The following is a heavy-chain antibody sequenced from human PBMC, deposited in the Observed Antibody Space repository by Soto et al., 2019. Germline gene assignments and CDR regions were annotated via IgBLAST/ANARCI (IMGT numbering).Heavy chain of an antibody. Sequence: EVQLVESGGGLVQPGGFLKLSCAASGFIFSGSAIHWVRQASGKGLEWVGRIRSRANNFATSSAASVKGRFTFSRDDSKNTAYLQMNTLKPEDTAVYYCARGQGAAIGDYYYHGMDVWDQGTTVTVSS. CDR1: GFIFSGSA. J-gene: IGHJ6*02. D-gene: IGHD2-2*02. CDR3: ARGQGAAIGDYYYHGMDV. V-gene: IGHV3-73*02. CDR2: IRSRANNFAT.